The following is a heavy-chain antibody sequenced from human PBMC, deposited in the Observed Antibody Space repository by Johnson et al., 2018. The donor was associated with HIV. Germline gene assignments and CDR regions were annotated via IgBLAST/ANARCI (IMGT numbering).Heavy chain of an antibody. CDR3: AKDQLPGHCTNGVCYEAVEYAFDI. CDR2: ISGSDHST. D-gene: IGHD2-8*01. J-gene: IGHJ3*02. CDR1: AFTFSSND. Sequence: VQLVESGGGVVQPGGSLRLSCGASAFTFSSNDMKWVRQAPGKGLEWVSPISGSDHSTYYADSVKGRFTISRDDSKNTLYLQMNRLTAEDTAVYYCAKDQLPGHCTNGVCYEAVEYAFDIWGQGTMVTVSS. V-gene: IGHV3-23*04.